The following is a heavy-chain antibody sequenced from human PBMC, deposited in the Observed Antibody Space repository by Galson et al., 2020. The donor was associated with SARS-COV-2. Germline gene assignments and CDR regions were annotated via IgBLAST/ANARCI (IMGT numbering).Heavy chain of an antibody. J-gene: IGHJ4*02. D-gene: IGHD2-2*02. CDR2: VRLDGSDK. V-gene: IGHV3-30*02. Sequence: GGSLRLTCAASGFTFSSLGMHWVRQAPGKGLEWVAFVRLDGSDKSYADSVKGRFTISRDNSKNTLYLQMNILRTEDTAVYYCAKDRCSSCFTFDYWGQGTLVTVSS. CDR1: GFTFSSLG. CDR3: AKDRCSSCFTFDY.